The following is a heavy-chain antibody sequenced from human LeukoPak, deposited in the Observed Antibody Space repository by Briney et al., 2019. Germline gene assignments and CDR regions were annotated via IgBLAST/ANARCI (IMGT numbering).Heavy chain of an antibody. V-gene: IGHV1-18*04. CDR3: ARVRGYYYGSGSYLGHYYYMDV. D-gene: IGHD3-10*01. CDR2: ISAYNGNT. Sequence: GASVKVSCKASGYTFTGYYMHWVRQAPGQGLEWMGWISAYNGNTNYAQKLQGRVTMTTDTSTSTAYMELRSLRSDDTAVYYCARVRGYYYGSGSYLGHYYYMDVWGKGTTVTVSS. J-gene: IGHJ6*03. CDR1: GYTFTGYY.